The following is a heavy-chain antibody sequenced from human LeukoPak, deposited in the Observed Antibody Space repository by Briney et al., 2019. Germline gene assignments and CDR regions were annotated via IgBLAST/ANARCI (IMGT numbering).Heavy chain of an antibody. J-gene: IGHJ5*02. V-gene: IGHV3-23*01. CDR2: ISGSGGST. CDR3: AKDGPTAIPSWFDP. CDR1: GFTFSSYA. Sequence: PGGSLRLSCAASGFTFSSYAMTWVRQAPGKGLEWVSAISGSGGSTYFADSVKGRFTISRDNSKSTLYLQMNSLRAEDTAIYYCAKDGPTAIPSWFDPWGQGTLVTVSS. D-gene: IGHD2-21*02.